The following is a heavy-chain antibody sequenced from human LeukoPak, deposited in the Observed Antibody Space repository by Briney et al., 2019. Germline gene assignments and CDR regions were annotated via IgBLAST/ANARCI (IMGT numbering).Heavy chain of an antibody. CDR3: ARPVDMGTLEKPFDT. V-gene: IGHV5-51*01. J-gene: IGHJ3*02. D-gene: IGHD5-24*01. CDR2: IYPGDSGP. Sequence: GESPKISCKGSGYSLPSYWIGLVRQIPGKGPEWMRIIYPGDSGPRLSPPLQGPVTIPAGKSITTAFPQCSRPKTRGHAMYFIARPVDMGTLEKPFDTWGQGTMVTVSS. CDR1: GYSLPSYW.